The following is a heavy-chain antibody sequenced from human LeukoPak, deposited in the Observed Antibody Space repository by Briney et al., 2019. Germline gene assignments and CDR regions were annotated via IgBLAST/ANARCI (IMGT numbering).Heavy chain of an antibody. Sequence: GGSLRLSCAASVFPFSSYGMHWVRQAPGKGLEWVAVIWYDGSNRYYADSVKGRFTISRDNSKNTLYLEMNSLRAEDTAVYYCVGLGTNYYGLRWGQGTLVTVSS. CDR3: VGLGTNYYGLR. CDR1: VFPFSSYG. J-gene: IGHJ4*02. CDR2: IWYDGSNR. V-gene: IGHV3-33*01. D-gene: IGHD3-22*01.